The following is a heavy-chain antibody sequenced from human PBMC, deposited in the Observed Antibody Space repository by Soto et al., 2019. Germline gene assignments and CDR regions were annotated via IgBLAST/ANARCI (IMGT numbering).Heavy chain of an antibody. CDR3: ARGQPNYSAFDS. CDR1: GFTFSSYW. D-gene: IGHD4-4*01. Sequence: EVQLVESGGGLVQPGESLRLSCAASGFTFSSYWMHWIRQAPGKGLVWVSRVSSDGSSTVYANSVKGRLTISRDNAKNTLYLQMNSLRYEDTAMYYCARGQPNYSAFDSWGQGTLVTVSS. V-gene: IGHV3-74*01. CDR2: VSSDGSST. J-gene: IGHJ4*02.